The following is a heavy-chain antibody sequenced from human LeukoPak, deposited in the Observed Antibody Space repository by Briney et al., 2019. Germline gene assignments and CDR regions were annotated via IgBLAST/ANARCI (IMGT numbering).Heavy chain of an antibody. J-gene: IGHJ4*02. V-gene: IGHV3-21*04. D-gene: IGHD5-24*01. CDR1: GITFSAYD. CDR3: ARDRDGYNYFDY. CDR2: ISMTSTYI. Sequence: GGSLRLSCASSGITFSAYDMNWVRQAPGKGLEWVSSISMTSTYIYYADSVQGRFTNSRDNAKNSLYLQMNSLRAEDTAVYYCARDRDGYNYFDYWGQGTLVTVSS.